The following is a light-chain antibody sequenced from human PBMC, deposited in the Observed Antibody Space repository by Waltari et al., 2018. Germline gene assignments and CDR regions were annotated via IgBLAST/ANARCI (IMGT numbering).Light chain of an antibody. CDR1: SSNIGSHT. CDR3: AAWDDGLSGRSWV. V-gene: IGLV1-44*01. CDR2: SNY. Sequence: QSVLTQPPSASGTPGQRVTISCSGSSSNIGSHTVNWYQQLPGTAPKLLIYSNYQRPPGVPDRFSGSRSGTSASLAISGLQSEDEADYYCAAWDDGLSGRSWVFGGGTKLTVL. J-gene: IGLJ3*02.